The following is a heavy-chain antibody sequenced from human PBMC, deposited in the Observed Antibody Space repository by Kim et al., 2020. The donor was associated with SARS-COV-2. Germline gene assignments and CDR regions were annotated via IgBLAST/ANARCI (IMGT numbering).Heavy chain of an antibody. CDR3: ATSPALYGSGSYIDY. D-gene: IGHD3-10*01. J-gene: IGHJ4*02. Sequence: SVKGRFTISRDNSKNTLCLQMNSLRAEDTAVYYCATSPALYGSGSYIDYWGQGTLVTVSS. V-gene: IGHV3-23*01.